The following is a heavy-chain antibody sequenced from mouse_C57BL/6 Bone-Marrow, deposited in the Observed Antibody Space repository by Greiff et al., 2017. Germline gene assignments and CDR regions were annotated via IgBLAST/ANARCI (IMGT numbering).Heavy chain of an antibody. CDR1: GYTFTSYW. D-gene: IGHD1-1*01. J-gene: IGHJ4*01. Sequence: QVQLQQPGAELVKPGASVKLSCKASGYTFTSYWMHWVKQRPGRGLEWIGRIDPNSGGTKYNEKFKSKATLTVDKPSSTAYMQLSSLTSEDSAVYYCARYYYGSSYVDYAMDYWGQGTSVTVSS. CDR3: ARYYYGSSYVDYAMDY. V-gene: IGHV1-72*01. CDR2: IDPNSGGT.